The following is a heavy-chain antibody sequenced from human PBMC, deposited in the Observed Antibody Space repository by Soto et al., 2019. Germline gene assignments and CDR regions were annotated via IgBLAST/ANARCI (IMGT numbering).Heavy chain of an antibody. CDR3: ARRRTDYYDSSGLPGPKAGNWFDP. Sequence: SETLSLTCTVSGGSISSSSYYWGWIRQPPGKGLEWIGSIYYSGSTYYNPSLKSRVTISVDTSRNQFSLKLSSVTAADTAVYYCARRRTDYYDSSGLPGPKAGNWFDPWGQGTLVTVSS. V-gene: IGHV4-39*01. CDR1: GGSISSSSYY. D-gene: IGHD3-22*01. CDR2: IYYSGST. J-gene: IGHJ5*02.